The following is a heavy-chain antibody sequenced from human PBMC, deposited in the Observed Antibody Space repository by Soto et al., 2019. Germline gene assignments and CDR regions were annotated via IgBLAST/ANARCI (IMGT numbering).Heavy chain of an antibody. V-gene: IGHV4-59*01. D-gene: IGHD3-22*01. Sequence: TSETMSLTCTVSGDSISTFYLGWIRQSPGKEVEWIGYVYYTGSTNYNPSLKSRVIISVERSKIQFSLKLTSANAADTAVYYCARGRTVRNYADDSSDYFYFFDYWGQGTQLTVSS. J-gene: IGHJ4*01. CDR2: VYYTGST. CDR3: ARGRTVRNYADDSSDYFYFFDY. CDR1: GDSISTFY.